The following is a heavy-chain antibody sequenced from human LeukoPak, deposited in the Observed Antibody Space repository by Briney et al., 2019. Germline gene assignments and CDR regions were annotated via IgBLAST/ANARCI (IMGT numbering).Heavy chain of an antibody. CDR2: IRYDGSNK. V-gene: IGHV3-30*02. J-gene: IGHJ4*02. D-gene: IGHD2-15*01. Sequence: GGSLRLSCAASGFTFSSYGMHWVRQAPGKGLEWVAFIRYDGSNKYYADSVKGRFTISRDNYKNTLYLQMNSLRAGDPAVYYCAKAPPVVAATPVLADYGGKGPLATVS. CDR1: GFTFSSYG. CDR3: AKAPPVVAATPVLADY.